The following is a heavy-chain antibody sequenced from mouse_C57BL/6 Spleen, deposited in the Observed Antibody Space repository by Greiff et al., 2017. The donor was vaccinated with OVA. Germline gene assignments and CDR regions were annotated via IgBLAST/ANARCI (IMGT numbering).Heavy chain of an antibody. Sequence: VQLQQPGAELVKPGASVKMSCKASGYTFTSYWITWVKQRPGQGLEWIGDIYPGSGSTNYNEKLKSKATLTADTSYSTAYMQLSSLTSADSAVYYCSRTRGDFSRYFDVWGTGTTVTVSS. V-gene: IGHV1-55*01. CDR2: IYPGSGST. CDR1: GYTFTSYW. J-gene: IGHJ1*03. CDR3: SRTRGDFSRYFDV.